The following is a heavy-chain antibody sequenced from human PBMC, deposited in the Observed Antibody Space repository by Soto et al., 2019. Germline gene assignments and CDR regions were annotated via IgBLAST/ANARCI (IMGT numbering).Heavy chain of an antibody. CDR3: ARCVYNYVEGMDV. CDR2: IYYSGST. J-gene: IGHJ6*02. Sequence: SETLSLTCTVSGGSISNSNNYWGWIRQTPGKGLDWIGSIYYSGSTYYNPSLKSRVTISVDTSKNQFSLKLSSVTAADTAVYYCARCVYNYVEGMDVWAKGLRSPSP. V-gene: IGHV4-39*01. D-gene: IGHD1-1*01. CDR1: GGSISNSNNY.